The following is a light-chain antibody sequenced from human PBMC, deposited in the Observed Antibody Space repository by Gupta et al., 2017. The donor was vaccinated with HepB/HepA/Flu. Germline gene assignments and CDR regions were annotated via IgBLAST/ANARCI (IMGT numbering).Light chain of an antibody. CDR3: ASYAGSNNIV. V-gene: IGLV2-8*01. CDR2: EVS. CDR1: SSDVGTYNY. Sequence: QSALTQPPSSSGSPGQSVPIPCTGTSSDVGTYNYVSWYQQLPGQAPQLMIYEVSERPSGVPERFSGSKSGNTDSLTVSGLQAEDEADYYCASYAGSNNIVFGGGTKLTVL. J-gene: IGLJ3*02.